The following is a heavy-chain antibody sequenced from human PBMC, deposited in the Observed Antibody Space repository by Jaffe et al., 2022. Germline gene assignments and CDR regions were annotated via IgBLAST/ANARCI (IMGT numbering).Heavy chain of an antibody. CDR3: ARGLKRRTYSSFTLGIYYYYYMDV. CDR2: IYYSGST. Sequence: QVQLQESGPGLVKPSETLSLTCTVSGGSISSYYWSWIRQPPGKGLEWIGYIYYSGSTNYNPSLKSRVTISVDTSKNQFSLKLSSVTAADTAVYYCARGLKRRTYSSFTLGIYYYYYMDVWGKGTTVTVSS. V-gene: IGHV4-59*01. D-gene: IGHD6-6*01. CDR1: GGSISSYY. J-gene: IGHJ6*03.